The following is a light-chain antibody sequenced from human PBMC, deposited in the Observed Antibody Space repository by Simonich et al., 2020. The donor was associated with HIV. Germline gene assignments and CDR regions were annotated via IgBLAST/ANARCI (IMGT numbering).Light chain of an antibody. J-gene: IGKJ5*01. Sequence: DIQMTQSPSSLSASVGDRVTITCRTSPSISSYLNWYQHKPGKAPKLLIYAASSLQSGVPTRFSGSGSGTDFTLTISSLQPEDFATYYCQQSYNTLSITFGQGTRLEIK. CDR3: QQSYNTLSIT. CDR2: AAS. CDR1: PSISSY. V-gene: IGKV1-39*01.